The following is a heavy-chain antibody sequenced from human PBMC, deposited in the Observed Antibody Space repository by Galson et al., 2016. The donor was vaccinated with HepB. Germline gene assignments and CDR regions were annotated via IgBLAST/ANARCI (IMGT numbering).Heavy chain of an antibody. V-gene: IGHV3-30*18. CDR1: GFTFSAYG. CDR2: ISYDGSNR. CDR3: AKGLGVEAGDGFDM. J-gene: IGHJ3*02. Sequence: SLRLSCAASGFTFSAYGMHWVRQAPGKGLEWVAVISYDGSNRYYADSVKGRFTISRDNSKNTLFLQMNSLRADDTAAYFCAKGLGVEAGDGFDMWGQGTMVTVSS. D-gene: IGHD2-15*01.